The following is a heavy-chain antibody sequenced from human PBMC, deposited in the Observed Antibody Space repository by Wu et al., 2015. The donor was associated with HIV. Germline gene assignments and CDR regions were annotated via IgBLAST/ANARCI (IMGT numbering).Heavy chain of an antibody. CDR2: FVPEDDET. J-gene: IGHJ5*02. CDR3: VTNLIVNPGYNWFDP. Sequence: QVQLVQSGAEVKRPGASVKVSCKLSGSNLSELSIHWVRRAPGKGLEWMGGFVPEDDETIYAQKFQGRVIMTEDTSTDTAYMQLSSLRSEDTAVYYCVTNLIVNPGYNWFDPWGQGTLVTVSS. D-gene: IGHD2-21*01. CDR1: GSNLSELS. V-gene: IGHV1-24*01.